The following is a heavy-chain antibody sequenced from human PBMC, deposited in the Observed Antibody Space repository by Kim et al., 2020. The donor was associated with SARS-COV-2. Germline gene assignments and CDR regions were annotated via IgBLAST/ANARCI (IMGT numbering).Heavy chain of an antibody. J-gene: IGHJ4*02. D-gene: IGHD2-2*01. CDR2: IKQDGGLI. CDR3: ARDRGTRGRGITIDS. V-gene: IGHV3-7*01. CDR1: GFTFTGFW. Sequence: GGSLRLSCVTSGFTFTGFWMSWVRQTPGKGLEWVANIKQDGGLIFYADSVKGRFTISRDNAKKYLFLQMNSQRVEDTAVYYCARDRGTRGRGITIDSWGQGTLVSVSS.